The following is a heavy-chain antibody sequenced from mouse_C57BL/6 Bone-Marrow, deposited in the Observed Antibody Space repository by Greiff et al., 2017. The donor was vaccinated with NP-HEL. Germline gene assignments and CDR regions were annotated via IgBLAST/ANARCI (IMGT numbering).Heavy chain of an antibody. Sequence: QVQLKQSGPGLVQPSQSLSITCTVSGFSLTSYGVHWVRQPPGKGLEWLGVIWSGGSTDYNAAFISRLSISKDNSKSRVFFKMNSLQADDTAIYYCAKNEDGYYGFDYWGQGTTLTVSS. CDR1: GFSLTSYG. J-gene: IGHJ2*01. CDR3: AKNEDGYYGFDY. V-gene: IGHV2-4*01. D-gene: IGHD2-3*01. CDR2: IWSGGST.